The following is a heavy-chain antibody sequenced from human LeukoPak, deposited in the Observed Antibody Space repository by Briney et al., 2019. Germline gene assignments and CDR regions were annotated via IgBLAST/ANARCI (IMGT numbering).Heavy chain of an antibody. D-gene: IGHD6-13*01. J-gene: IGHJ4*02. Sequence: GGSLRLSCAASGFTFSSFAKTWVRQAPGKGLEWVSSVSGNGGTTYYADSVKGRFTISRDNSKNTLYLQMNSLRAEDTAVYYCAKIGAAGASAYWGQGALVTVSS. CDR2: VSGNGGTT. CDR1: GFTFSSFA. V-gene: IGHV3-23*01. CDR3: AKIGAAGASAY.